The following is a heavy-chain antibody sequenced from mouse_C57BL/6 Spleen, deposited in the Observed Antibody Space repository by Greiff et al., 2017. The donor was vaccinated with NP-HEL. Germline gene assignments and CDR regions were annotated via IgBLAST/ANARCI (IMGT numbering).Heavy chain of an antibody. CDR2: IDPSDSYT. V-gene: IGHV1-69*01. D-gene: IGHD1-1*01. Sequence: QVQLQQPGAELVMPGASVKLSCKASGYTFTSYWMHWVKQRPGQGLEWIGEIDPSDSYTNYNQKFKGKSTLTVDKSSSTSYMQLSSLTSEDSAVYYFACLYGYAMDYWGQGTSVTVSS. CDR3: ACLYGYAMDY. J-gene: IGHJ4*01. CDR1: GYTFTSYW.